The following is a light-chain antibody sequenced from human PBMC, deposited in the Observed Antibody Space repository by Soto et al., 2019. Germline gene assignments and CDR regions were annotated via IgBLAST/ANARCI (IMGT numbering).Light chain of an antibody. CDR1: TYNIGADYD. J-gene: IGLJ1*01. CDR3: QSYDTSLNAYV. CDR2: DGN. Sequence: QSALTQPPSVSGAPGQRVTISCTGSTYNIGADYDAHWYQQLPGTAPRLLIYDGNNRPSGVPDRFSASKSGTSASLAITGLQAEDEADYYCQSYDTSLNAYVFGSGTKLTVL. V-gene: IGLV1-40*01.